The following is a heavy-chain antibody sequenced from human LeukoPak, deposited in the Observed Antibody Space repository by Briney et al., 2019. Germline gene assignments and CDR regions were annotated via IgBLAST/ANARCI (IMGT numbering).Heavy chain of an antibody. CDR1: GFTFSDFY. Sequence: GGSLRLSCAASGFTFSDFYMSWIRQAPGKGLEWVANIKQHGTEKYYVDSVKGRFTISRDDAKKSVYLQMNSLRAEDTAVYYCASDGGPFDHWGQGILVTVAS. V-gene: IGHV3-7*01. CDR2: IKQHGTEK. D-gene: IGHD3-16*01. J-gene: IGHJ4*02. CDR3: ASDGGPFDH.